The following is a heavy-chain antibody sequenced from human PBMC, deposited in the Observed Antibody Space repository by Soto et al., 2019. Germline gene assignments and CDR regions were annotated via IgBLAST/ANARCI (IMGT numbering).Heavy chain of an antibody. D-gene: IGHD5-18*01. V-gene: IGHV3-73*02. CDR1: GFTFSDSA. CDR2: IRNKTNNYAT. CDR3: TSRRDWTAVDPLDY. Sequence: EVELVESGGGLAQPGGSLKLSCAASGFTFSDSAMHWVRQASGKGLEWVGRIRNKTNNYATAYNAPVKGRFTISRDDSKNTVYLQLNSLKLDDTAVYYCTSRRDWTAVDPLDYWGQGTLVTVSS. J-gene: IGHJ4*02.